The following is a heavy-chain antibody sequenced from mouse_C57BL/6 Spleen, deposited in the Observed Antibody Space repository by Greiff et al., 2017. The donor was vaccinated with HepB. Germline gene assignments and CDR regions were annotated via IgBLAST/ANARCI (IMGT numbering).Heavy chain of an antibody. CDR2: INPSSGYT. J-gene: IGHJ2*01. D-gene: IGHD2-5*01. CDR1: GYTFTSYW. Sequence: QVQLQQSGAELAKPGASVKLSCKASGYTFTSYWMHWVKQRPGQGLEWIGYINPSSGYTKYNQKFKDKATLTADKSSRTAYMQLSSLTYEDSAVYYCARGDYSNYEDYFDYWGQGTTLTVSS. CDR3: ARGDYSNYEDYFDY. V-gene: IGHV1-7*01.